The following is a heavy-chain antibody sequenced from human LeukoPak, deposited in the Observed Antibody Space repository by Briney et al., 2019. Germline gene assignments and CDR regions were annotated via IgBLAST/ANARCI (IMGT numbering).Heavy chain of an antibody. D-gene: IGHD2-2*01. Sequence: GASVKVSCKASGYTFTDYYMHWVRQAPGQGLEWMGWINPNSGGTNYAQKFQGRVTMTRDTSISTAYMELSRLRSDDTAVYYCARDGGVVVPAAMWRYGMDVWGQGTTVTVSS. CDR3: ARDGGVVVPAAMWRYGMDV. J-gene: IGHJ6*02. V-gene: IGHV1-2*02. CDR1: GYTFTDYY. CDR2: INPNSGGT.